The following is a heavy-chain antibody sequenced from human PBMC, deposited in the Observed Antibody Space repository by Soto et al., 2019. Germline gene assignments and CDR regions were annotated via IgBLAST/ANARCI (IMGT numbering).Heavy chain of an antibody. CDR2: INHSGST. V-gene: IGHV4-34*01. D-gene: IGHD6-6*01. J-gene: IGHJ6*03. CDR1: GGSFSGYY. CDR3: ASGEYSSSSYYYYYYMDV. Sequence: SETLSLTCAVYGGSFSGYYWSWIRQPPGKGLEWIGEINHSGSTNYNPSLKSRVTISVDTSKNQFSLKLSSVTAADTAVYYCASGEYSSSSYYYYYYMDVWGKGTTVTVSS.